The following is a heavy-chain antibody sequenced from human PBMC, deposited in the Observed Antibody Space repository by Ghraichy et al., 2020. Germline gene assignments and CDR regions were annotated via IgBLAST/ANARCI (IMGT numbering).Heavy chain of an antibody. J-gene: IGHJ6*02. CDR2: IYYSGST. CDR3: ARERWGGYCSSTSCYARDPYGMDV. D-gene: IGHD2-2*01. CDR1: GGSISSYY. Sequence: SCTVSGGSISSYYWSWIRQPPGKGLEWIGYIYYSGSTNYNPSLKSRVTISVDTSKNQFSLKLRSVTAADTAVYYCARERWGGYCSSTSCYARDPYGMDVWGQGTTVTVSS. V-gene: IGHV4-59*01.